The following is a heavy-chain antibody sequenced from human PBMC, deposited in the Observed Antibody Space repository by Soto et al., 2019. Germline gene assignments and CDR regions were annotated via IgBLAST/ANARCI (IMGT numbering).Heavy chain of an antibody. V-gene: IGHV1-2*04. J-gene: IGHJ4*02. CDR1: GYTFTGYY. CDR3: ARAHCGGDCYSGVGY. CDR2: INPNSGGT. Sequence: QVQLVQSGAEVKKPGASVKVSCKASGYTFTGYYMHWVRQAPGQGLEWMGWINPNSGGTNYAQKFQGWVTMTRDTSVSTAYMELRRLRSDDTAVYYCARAHCGGDCYSGVGYWGQGTLVTVSS. D-gene: IGHD2-21*02.